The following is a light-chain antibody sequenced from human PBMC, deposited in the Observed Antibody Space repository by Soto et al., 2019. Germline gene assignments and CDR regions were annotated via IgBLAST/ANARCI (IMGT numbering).Light chain of an antibody. J-gene: IGLJ1*01. CDR3: QSYDSRLSAYV. CDR2: TNN. Sequence: QSVLTQPPSVSGAPGQRVTISCTGSNSNIGAGYDVHWYLQLPGTAPKLIVYTNNNRPSGVPDRFSGSKSGTSASLAITGLQAEDEADYYCQSYDSRLSAYVFGSGTKLTVL. CDR1: NSNIGAGYD. V-gene: IGLV1-40*01.